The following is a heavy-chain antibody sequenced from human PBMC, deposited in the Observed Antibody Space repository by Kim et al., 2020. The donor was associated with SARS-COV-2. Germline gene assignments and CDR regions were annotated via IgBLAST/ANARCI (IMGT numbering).Heavy chain of an antibody. V-gene: IGHV3-30*04. J-gene: IGHJ3*01. D-gene: IGHD3-10*01. CDR3: ARARGARWCGELLYPYA. CDR1: GFTFSSYA. Sequence: GGSLRLSCAASGFTFSSYAMHWVRQAPGKGLEWVAVISYDGSNKYYADSVKGRFTISRDNSKNMLYLQMNSLRAEDTAVYYCARARGARWCGELLYPYA. CDR2: ISYDGSNK.